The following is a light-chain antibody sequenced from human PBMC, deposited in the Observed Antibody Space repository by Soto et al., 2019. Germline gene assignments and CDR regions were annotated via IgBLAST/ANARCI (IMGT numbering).Light chain of an antibody. V-gene: IGKV1-5*03. CDR2: KAS. Sequence: DIQMTQSPSTLSASVGDRVTITCRASQSISSWLAWYQQKPGKAPKLLIYKASSLESGVPSRFSGSGSGTEFPRTISSLQPDDFATYYCQQYNSYPSFGGGTKVESK. CDR1: QSISSW. J-gene: IGKJ4*01. CDR3: QQYNSYPS.